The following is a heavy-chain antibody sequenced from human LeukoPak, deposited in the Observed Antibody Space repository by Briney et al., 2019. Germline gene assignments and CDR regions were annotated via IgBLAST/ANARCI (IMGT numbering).Heavy chain of an antibody. J-gene: IGHJ4*02. D-gene: IGHD5-18*01. CDR3: ARSLWPEDY. CDR2: IKQDGSEK. V-gene: IGHV3-7*01. CDR1: GFTFSSYW. Sequence: PGGSLRLSCAASGFTFSSYWMSWVRQAPGKGLEWVANIKQDGSEKNYVDSMKGRFTISRDNAKTSLYLQMNSLRAEDTAVYYCARSLWPEDYWGQGTLVTVSS.